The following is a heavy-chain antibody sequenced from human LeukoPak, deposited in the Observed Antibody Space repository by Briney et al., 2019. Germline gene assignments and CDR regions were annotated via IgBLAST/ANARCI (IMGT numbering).Heavy chain of an antibody. CDR3: ARAPYYYDSSGYYPESEYFQH. J-gene: IGHJ1*01. CDR2: INSDGSST. D-gene: IGHD3-22*01. Sequence: GGSLRLSCAASGFTFSSYWMHWVRQAPGKGLVWVSRINSDGSSTSYADSVKGRFTISRDNAKNTLYLQMNSLRAEDTAVYYCARAPYYYDSSGYYPESEYFQHWGQGTLVTVSS. V-gene: IGHV3-74*01. CDR1: GFTFSSYW.